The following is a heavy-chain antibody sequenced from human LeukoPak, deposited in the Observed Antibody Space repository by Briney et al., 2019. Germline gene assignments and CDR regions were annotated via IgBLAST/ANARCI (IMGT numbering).Heavy chain of an antibody. J-gene: IGHJ6*03. V-gene: IGHV4-59*05. CDR1: GGSISSYY. CDR2: IYYSGST. Sequence: SETLSLTCTVSGGSISSYYWSWIRQPPGKGLEWIGSIYYSGSTYYNPSLKSRVTISVDTSKNQFSLKLSSVTAADTAVYYCASSVAGKEGYYYYYMDVWGKGTTVTISS. CDR3: ASSVAGKEGYYYYYMDV. D-gene: IGHD6-19*01.